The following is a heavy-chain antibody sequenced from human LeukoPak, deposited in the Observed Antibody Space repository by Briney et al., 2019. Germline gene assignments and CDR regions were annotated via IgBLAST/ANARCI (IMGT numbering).Heavy chain of an antibody. J-gene: IGHJ4*02. CDR1: GFTFSSYS. CDR2: ISSSSSTI. V-gene: IGHV3-48*01. Sequence: GGSLRLSCAASGFTFSSYSMNWVRQAPGKGLEWVSYISSSSSTIYYADSVKGRFTISRDNAKNSLYLQMNSLRAEDTAVYYCVIIAVAGTVGPARWGQGTLVTVSS. D-gene: IGHD6-19*01. CDR3: VIIAVAGTVGPAR.